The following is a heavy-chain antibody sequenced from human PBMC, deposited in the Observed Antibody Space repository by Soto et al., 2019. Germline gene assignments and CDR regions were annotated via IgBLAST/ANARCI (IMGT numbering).Heavy chain of an antibody. CDR1: GFTFSSYA. D-gene: IGHD2-21*01. CDR2: ISYDGSNK. V-gene: IGHV3-30-3*01. Sequence: PGGSLRLSCAASGFTFSSYAMHWVRQAPGKGLEWVAVISYDGSNKYYADSVKGRFTISRDNSKNTLYLQMNSLRAEDTAVYYCARDSSMVVMEPDYWGQGTLVTVS. J-gene: IGHJ4*02. CDR3: ARDSSMVVMEPDY.